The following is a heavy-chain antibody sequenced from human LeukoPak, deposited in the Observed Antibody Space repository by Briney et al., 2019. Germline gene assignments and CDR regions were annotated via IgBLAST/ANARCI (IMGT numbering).Heavy chain of an antibody. CDR2: IYSGGST. CDR1: GFTVSSNY. J-gene: IGHJ4*02. D-gene: IGHD2-2*01. CDR3: AKRACSSTSCYYYFDY. Sequence: TGGSLRLSCAAFGFTVSSNYMSWVRQAPGKGLEWVSVIYSGGSTYYADSVKGRFTISRDNAKNTLYLQMNSLSAEDTAVYYCAKRACSSTSCYYYFDYWGQGTLVTVSS. V-gene: IGHV3-66*01.